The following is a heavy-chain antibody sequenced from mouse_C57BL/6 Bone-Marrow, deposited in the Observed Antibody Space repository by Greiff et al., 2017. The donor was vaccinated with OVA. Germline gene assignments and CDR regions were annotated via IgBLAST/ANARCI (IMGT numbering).Heavy chain of an antibody. V-gene: IGHV2-2*01. CDR3: ARNLYYYGSPYWYFDV. D-gene: IGHD1-1*01. CDR1: GFSLTSYG. CDR2: IWSGGST. Sequence: QVQLQQSGPGLVQPSQSLSVTCTVSGFSLTSYGVHWVRQSPGKGLEWLGVIWSGGSTDYNAAFISRLSISKDNSKSQVFFKMNSLQADDTAIYYCARNLYYYGSPYWYFDVWGTGTTVTVSS. J-gene: IGHJ1*03.